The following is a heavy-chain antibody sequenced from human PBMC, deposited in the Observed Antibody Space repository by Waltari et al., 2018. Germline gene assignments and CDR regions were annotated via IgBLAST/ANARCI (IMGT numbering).Heavy chain of an antibody. CDR2: IIPIFVTA. CDR3: ARQGKYSGYDSNWFDP. CDR1: GGTFSSYA. Sequence: QVQLVQSGAEVKKHGSSVKVSCKASGGTFSSYAISWVRKAHGQGLEWRGGIIPIFVTANYAQQFQGRVTITTDESTGTAYMELSSLRSEATAVYYCARQGKYSGYDSNWFDPWGQGTLVTVSS. J-gene: IGHJ5*02. D-gene: IGHD5-12*01. V-gene: IGHV1-69*05.